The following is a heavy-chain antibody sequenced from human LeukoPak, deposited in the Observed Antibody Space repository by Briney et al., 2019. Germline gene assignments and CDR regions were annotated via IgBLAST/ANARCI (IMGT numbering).Heavy chain of an antibody. J-gene: IGHJ4*02. D-gene: IGHD3-16*02. CDR3: ARDQSNYVWGSYRPSYYFDY. V-gene: IGHV3-30*02. Sequence: PGGSLRLSCAASGFTFSSYGMHWVRQAPGKGLEWVAFIRYDGSNRYYADSVKGRFTISRDNSKSTLQMNSLRAEDTAVYYCARDQSNYVWGSYRPSYYFDYWGQGTLVTVSS. CDR1: GFTFSSYG. CDR2: IRYDGSNR.